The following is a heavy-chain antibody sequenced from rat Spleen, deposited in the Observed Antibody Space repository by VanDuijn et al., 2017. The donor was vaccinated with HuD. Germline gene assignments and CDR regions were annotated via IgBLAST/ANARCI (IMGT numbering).Heavy chain of an antibody. CDR2: ITNTGGST. D-gene: IGHD1-7*01. CDR3: TPTTMGFDY. Sequence: EVKLVESGGGLVQPGRSLKLSCAASGFNLNDYWMGWVRQAPGKGLEWVASITNTGGSTYYPDSVKGRFTISRDNAKSTLYLQMNSLRSEDTATYYCTPTTMGFDYWGQGVMVTVSS. V-gene: IGHV5-31*01. J-gene: IGHJ2*01. CDR1: GFNLNDYW.